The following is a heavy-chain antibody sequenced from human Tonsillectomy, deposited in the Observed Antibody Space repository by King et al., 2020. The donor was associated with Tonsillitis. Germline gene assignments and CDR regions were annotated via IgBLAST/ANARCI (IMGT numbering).Heavy chain of an antibody. J-gene: IGHJ4*02. CDR3: SRQYWGAGDY. CDR1: GFAFSTYW. D-gene: IGHD7-27*01. Sequence: VQLVESGGGLIQPGGSLRLSCAASGFAFSTYWMFWVRQGPGKGLEWVSRISPDWTYIKYADSVMGRFTISRDNAQNTLFLQLSRLRAEDTAVYYCSRQYWGAGDYWGQGTQVIASS. CDR2: ISPDWTYI. V-gene: IGHV3-74*01.